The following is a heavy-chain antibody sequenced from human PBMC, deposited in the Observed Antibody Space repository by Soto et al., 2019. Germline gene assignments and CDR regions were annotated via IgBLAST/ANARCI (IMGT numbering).Heavy chain of an antibody. Sequence: ESGGGLVQPGGSLRLSCAASGFTFSSYSMNWVRQAPGKGLEWVSYISSSSSTIYYADSVKGRFTISRDNAKNSLYLQMNGLRAEDTAVYYGARDGSGYYYYGMDVWGQGTTVTVSS. D-gene: IGHD3-3*01. CDR3: ARDGSGYYYYGMDV. V-gene: IGHV3-48*01. CDR2: ISSSSSTI. J-gene: IGHJ6*02. CDR1: GFTFSSYS.